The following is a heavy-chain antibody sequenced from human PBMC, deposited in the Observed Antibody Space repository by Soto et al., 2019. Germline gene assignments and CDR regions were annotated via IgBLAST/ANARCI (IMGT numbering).Heavy chain of an antibody. CDR1: GFPFSSYA. J-gene: IGHJ5*02. V-gene: IGHV3-23*01. D-gene: IGHD2-21*02. CDR3: AKGDSYSTGNWFDP. Sequence: PGGSLRLSCAASGFPFSSYALTWVRQTPGKGLEWVSSISGSGSNTYYADSVRGRFTVSRDNSKNTLYLQMNNLRVEDTGVYYCAKGDSYSTGNWFDPWGQGTLVTV. CDR2: ISGSGSNT.